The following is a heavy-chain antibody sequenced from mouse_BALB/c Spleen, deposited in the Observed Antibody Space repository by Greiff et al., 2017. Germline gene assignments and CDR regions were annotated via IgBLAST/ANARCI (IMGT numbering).Heavy chain of an antibody. V-gene: IGHV5-6-2*01. CDR3: ARGTLYYGNWFAY. D-gene: IGHD2-1*01. CDR1: GFTFSSYY. Sequence: DVKVVESGGGLVKLGGSLKLSCAASGFTFSSYYMSWVRQTPEKRLELVAAINSNGGSTYYPDTVKGRFTISRDNAKNTLYLQMSSLKSEDTALYYCARGTLYYGNWFAYWGQGTLVTVSA. J-gene: IGHJ3*01. CDR2: INSNGGST.